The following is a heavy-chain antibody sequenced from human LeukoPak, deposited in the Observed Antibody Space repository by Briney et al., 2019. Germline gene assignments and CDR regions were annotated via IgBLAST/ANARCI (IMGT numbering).Heavy chain of an antibody. D-gene: IGHD7-27*01. V-gene: IGHV4-38-2*01. J-gene: IGHJ4*02. CDR2: IYHSGST. Sequence: SETLSLTCAVSGYSISSGYYWGWIRQPAGKGLEWIGSIYHSGSTYYNPSLKCRVTISVDTSKNQFSLKLSSVTAADTAVCYCARLGLTPFDYWGQGTLVTVSS. CDR1: GYSISSGYY. CDR3: ARLGLTPFDY.